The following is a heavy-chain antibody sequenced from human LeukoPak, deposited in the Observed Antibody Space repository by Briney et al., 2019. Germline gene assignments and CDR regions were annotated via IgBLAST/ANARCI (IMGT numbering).Heavy chain of an antibody. J-gene: IGHJ4*02. CDR1: GGTFSSYA. CDR2: IIPILGIA. Sequence: SVKVSCKASGGTFSSYAISRVRQAPGQGLEWMGRIIPILGIANYAQKFQGRVTITADKSTSTAYMELSSLRSEDTAVYCCARGAQWELRGGPLQHLDYWGQGTLVTVSS. CDR3: ARGAQWELRGGPLQHLDY. V-gene: IGHV1-69*04. D-gene: IGHD1-26*01.